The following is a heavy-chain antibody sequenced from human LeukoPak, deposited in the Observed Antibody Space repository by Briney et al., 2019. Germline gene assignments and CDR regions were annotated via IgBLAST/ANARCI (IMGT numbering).Heavy chain of an antibody. J-gene: IGHJ4*02. CDR2: ISSGSSYI. CDR3: ATRVRGYNSALDY. V-gene: IGHV3-21*01. D-gene: IGHD6-19*01. CDR1: GFTFSNYY. Sequence: SGESLRLSCAASGFTFSNYYMNWVRQAPGKGLEWVSSISSGSSYIYYADSLKGRFTISRDNAKNSLYLQMNSLRAEDTAVYYCATRVRGYNSALDYGGQGTLVTVSP.